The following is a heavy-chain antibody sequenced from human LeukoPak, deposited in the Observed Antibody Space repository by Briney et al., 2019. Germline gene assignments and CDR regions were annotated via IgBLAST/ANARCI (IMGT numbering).Heavy chain of an antibody. CDR2: IYYSGST. J-gene: IGHJ4*02. V-gene: IGHV4-39*07. CDR3: ARDSRQLGSKSNYDY. D-gene: IGHD5-18*01. Sequence: SETLSLTCTVSGGSISSSSYYWGWIRQPPGKGLEWIGSIYYSGSTYYNPSLKSRVTISVDTSKNQFSLKLSSVTAADTAVYYCARDSRQLGSKSNYDYWGQGTLVTVSS. CDR1: GGSISSSSYY.